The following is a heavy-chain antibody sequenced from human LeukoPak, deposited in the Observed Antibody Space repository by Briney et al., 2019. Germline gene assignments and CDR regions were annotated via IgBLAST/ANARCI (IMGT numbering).Heavy chain of an antibody. Sequence: SGTLSLTCAVSGGSISSANWWSWVRQPPGKGLEWIGEFHHSGTTTYNPSLKSRLTISVDKSKNQFFLTLNSVTAADTAVYFCTREGLNDYNNPTDAFDIWGQGTMVTVSS. V-gene: IGHV4-4*02. CDR2: FHHSGTT. J-gene: IGHJ3*02. CDR3: TREGLNDYNNPTDAFDI. CDR1: GGSISSANW. D-gene: IGHD4-11*01.